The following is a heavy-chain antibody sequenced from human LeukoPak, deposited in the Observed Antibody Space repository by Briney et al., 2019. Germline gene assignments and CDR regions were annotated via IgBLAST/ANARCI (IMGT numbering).Heavy chain of an antibody. D-gene: IGHD3-22*01. Sequence: GGSLRLSCAASGFTLSTYSLNWVRQAPGKGLEWVSSISSSSLYIYYADSVKGRFTTSRDNAKNSLFLQMNSLRAEDTAVYYCARGSRGYYYDFDYWGQGTLVTVSS. CDR1: GFTLSTYS. V-gene: IGHV3-21*01. CDR2: ISSSSLYI. CDR3: ARGSRGYYYDFDY. J-gene: IGHJ4*02.